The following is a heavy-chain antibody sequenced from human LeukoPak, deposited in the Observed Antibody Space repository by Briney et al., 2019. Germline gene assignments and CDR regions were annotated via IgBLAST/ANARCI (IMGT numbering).Heavy chain of an antibody. CDR2: IKQDGSEK. V-gene: IGHV3-7*01. D-gene: IGHD2-2*02. J-gene: IGHJ4*02. CDR3: ARFLPSDIVVVPAAIGGFFDY. Sequence: GSLRLSCAASGFTFSSYWMSWVRQAPGKGLEWVANIKQDGSEKYYVDSVKGRFTISRDNAKNSLYLQMNSLRAEDTAVYYCARFLPSDIVVVPAAIGGFFDYWGQGTLVTVSS. CDR1: GFTFSSYW.